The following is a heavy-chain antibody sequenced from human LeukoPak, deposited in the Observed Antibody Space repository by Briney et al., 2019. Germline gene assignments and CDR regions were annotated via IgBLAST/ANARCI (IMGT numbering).Heavy chain of an antibody. CDR3: ARDLRIAAAGSSNGYYYYGIDV. V-gene: IGHV4-59*01. CDR1: GGAISSYY. CDR2: VSYTGDA. J-gene: IGHJ6*02. D-gene: IGHD6-13*01. Sequence: PSETLSLTCTVPGGAISSYYWSWIRQPPGKGLEWIGYVSYTGDASQNPSLKSRVTISVDTSKNQFSLKLSSVTAADTAVYYCARDLRIAAAGSSNGYYYYGIDVWGQGTTVTVSS.